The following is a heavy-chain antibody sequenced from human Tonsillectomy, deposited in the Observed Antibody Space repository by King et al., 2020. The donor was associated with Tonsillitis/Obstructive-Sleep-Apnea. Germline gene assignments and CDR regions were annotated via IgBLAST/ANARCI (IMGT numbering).Heavy chain of an antibody. CDR2: IYAAGST. D-gene: IGHD2-21*01. J-gene: IGHJ5*02. Sequence: VQLVESGGGLIQPGGSLRLSCAASDFTVNSNDMSWVRQAPGKGLEWVSVIYAAGSTYYADPVKGRVTISRDNSKNTVYFQMSSLRVEDTAVYYCARDGYCGGDCSWGQGTLVTVSS. V-gene: IGHV3-53*01. CDR3: ARDGYCGGDCS. CDR1: DFTVNSND.